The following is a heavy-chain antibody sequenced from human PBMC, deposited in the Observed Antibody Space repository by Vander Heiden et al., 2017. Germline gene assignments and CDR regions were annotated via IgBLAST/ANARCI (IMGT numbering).Heavy chain of an antibody. CDR3: ARDRAHIAAAGTDY. CDR2: ISYDGSNK. Sequence: QVQLVASGGGVVQPGRSLRLSCAASGFTFGSYAMHWVRQAPGKGLEWVAVISYDGSNKYYADSVKGRFTISRDNSKNTLYLQMNSLRAEDTAVYYCARDRAHIAAAGTDYWGQGTLVTVSS. CDR1: GFTFGSYA. D-gene: IGHD6-13*01. V-gene: IGHV3-30*04. J-gene: IGHJ4*02.